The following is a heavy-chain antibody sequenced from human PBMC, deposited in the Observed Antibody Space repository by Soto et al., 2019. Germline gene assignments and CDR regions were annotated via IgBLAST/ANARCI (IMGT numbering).Heavy chain of an antibody. CDR2: IKHKADGETT. CDR3: TTDLDSSSAWANDY. D-gene: IGHD6-19*01. CDR1: GFTFNDAW. J-gene: IGHJ4*02. Sequence: EVQLVESGGGFVKPGGSLRLSCTASGFTFNDAWMNWVRQGPGKGLEWVARIKHKADGETTDYAAPVKGRFTISRDDSKNTVSLQMDSLRTEDTAVYYCTTDLDSSSAWANDYWGQGTLVTVSS. V-gene: IGHV3-15*07.